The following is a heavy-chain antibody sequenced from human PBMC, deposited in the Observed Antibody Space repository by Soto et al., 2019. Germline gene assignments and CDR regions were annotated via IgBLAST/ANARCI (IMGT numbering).Heavy chain of an antibody. CDR2: IGPSDSYT. CDR1: GYSFTSYW. D-gene: IGHD2-2*01. V-gene: IGHV5-10-1*01. Sequence: GESLKISCKGSGYSFTSYWISWVRQMPGKGLEWMGRIGPSDSYTNYSPSFQGHVTISADKSISTAYLQWSSLKASDTAMYYCARDIVVVPAAIAGYWFDPWGQGTLVTVSS. CDR3: ARDIVVVPAAIAGYWFDP. J-gene: IGHJ5*02.